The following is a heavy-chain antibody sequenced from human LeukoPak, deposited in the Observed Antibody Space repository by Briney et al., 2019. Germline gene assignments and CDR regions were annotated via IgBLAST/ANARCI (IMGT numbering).Heavy chain of an antibody. D-gene: IGHD6-6*01. CDR2: IKSETDGGTT. Sequence: PGGSLRLSCAASGFTFSNAWMSWVRQAPGKGLEWVGRIKSETDGGTTDYAAPVKGRFTISRDDSKNTLYLQMNSLKTEDTAVYYCTTDLDVAARPFPWGQGTLVTVSS. CDR3: TTDLDVAARPFP. V-gene: IGHV3-15*01. J-gene: IGHJ5*02. CDR1: GFTFSNAW.